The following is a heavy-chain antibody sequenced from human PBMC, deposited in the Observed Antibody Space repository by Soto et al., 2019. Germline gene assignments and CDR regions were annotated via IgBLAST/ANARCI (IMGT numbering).Heavy chain of an antibody. D-gene: IGHD3-10*01. CDR3: ATFGYGVDV. V-gene: IGHV4-31*03. Sequence: PSETLSLICTVSGGSISSGAYYWSWIRQHPGKGLEWIGYIYYSGNTYYNPSLKSRVTISVDTSQNQFSLKLSSVTAADTAVYYCATFGYGVDVWGQGTTVTVSS. J-gene: IGHJ6*02. CDR1: GGSISSGAYY. CDR2: IYYSGNT.